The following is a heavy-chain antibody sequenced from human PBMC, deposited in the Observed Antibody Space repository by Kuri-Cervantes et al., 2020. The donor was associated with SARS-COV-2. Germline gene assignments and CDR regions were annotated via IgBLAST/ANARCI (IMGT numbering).Heavy chain of an antibody. J-gene: IGHJ4*02. V-gene: IGHV6-1*01. CDR2: TFYRSKWHN. CDR1: GDSVSSNSAA. D-gene: IGHD6-19*01. Sequence: LRLSCAISGDSVSSNSAAWSWIRQSPSRGLEWLGRTFYRSKWHNDYAVSVKGRITISPDTSKNQFSLRLNSVTPEDTAVYYCAGGSSGRDYWGQGTRGTESS. CDR3: AGGSSGRDY.